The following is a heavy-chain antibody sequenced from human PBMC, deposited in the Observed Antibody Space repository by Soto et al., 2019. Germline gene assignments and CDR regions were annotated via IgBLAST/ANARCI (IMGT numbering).Heavy chain of an antibody. V-gene: IGHV4-59*01. J-gene: IGHJ5*02. CDR1: GGSISSYY. D-gene: IGHD2-15*01. CDR3: ARVRGGVCSGGSCYQGWFDP. CDR2: IYYSGST. Sequence: SETVSLTCTVSGGSISSYYWSWIRQPPGKGLEWIGDIYYSGSTNYNPSLKSRVTISVDTSKNQFSLKLSSVTAADTAVYYCARVRGGVCSGGSCYQGWFDPWGQGTLVTVSS.